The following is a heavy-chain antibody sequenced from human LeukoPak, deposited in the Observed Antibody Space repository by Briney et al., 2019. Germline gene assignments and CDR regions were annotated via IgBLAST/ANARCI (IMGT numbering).Heavy chain of an antibody. CDR2: ISWNSDSI. J-gene: IGHJ4*02. Sequence: GRSLRLSCAASGFTFDGYAMHWVRQAPGKGLEWVSGISWNSDSIGYADSVRGRFTISRDNAKNSLYLQMNSLRAEDMALYYCAKDVGSLPAIGRGFDYWGQGTLVTVSS. CDR3: AKDVGSLPAIGRGFDY. D-gene: IGHD2-2*01. V-gene: IGHV3-9*03. CDR1: GFTFDGYA.